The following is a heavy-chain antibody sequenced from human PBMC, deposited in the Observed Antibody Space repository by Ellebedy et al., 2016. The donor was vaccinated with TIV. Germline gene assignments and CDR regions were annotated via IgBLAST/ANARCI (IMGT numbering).Heavy chain of an antibody. J-gene: IGHJ6*02. CDR2: INSDGTST. V-gene: IGHV3-74*01. Sequence: GGSLRLSCAASGFTFSSYWMHWVRQAPGKGLVWVSRINSDGTSTSYADSVKGRFTISRDNAKNTLYLEMNSLRAEDTAVYYCANIGSYGYWGLRYGMDVWGQGTTVTVSS. CDR1: GFTFSSYW. CDR3: ANIGSYGYWGLRYGMDV. D-gene: IGHD5-18*01.